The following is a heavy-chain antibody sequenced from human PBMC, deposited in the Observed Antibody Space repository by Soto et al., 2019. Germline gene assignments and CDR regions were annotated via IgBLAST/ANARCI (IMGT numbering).Heavy chain of an antibody. V-gene: IGHV3-7*01. Sequence: RPWSVSACTFYSQWVRWVREGPGKGLDWLANINQYGSEKSYFDSVNVRFTSSRYNGKTSLHLQMNRLSAEDTAVYSCASAPQPPTLKDKQGALFDYSGQGTLVTVCS. CDR2: INQYGSEK. CDR3: ASAPQPPTLKDKQGALFDY. D-gene: IGHD1-26*01. J-gene: IGHJ4*02. CDR1: ACTFYSQW.